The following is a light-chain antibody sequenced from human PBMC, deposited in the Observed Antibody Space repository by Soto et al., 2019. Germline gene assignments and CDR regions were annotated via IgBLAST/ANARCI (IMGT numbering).Light chain of an antibody. CDR3: AAWDDSLSVVV. CDR2: GSN. V-gene: IGLV1-47*01. J-gene: IGLJ2*01. CDR1: NSNIGGNY. Sequence: QSVLTQPPSASGTPGQRVTIAGSGSNSNIGGNYVHWYQQVPGTAPKLLIHGSNQRPSGVPDRFSGSKSGTSASLAISGLRSEDESNYYCAAWDDSLSVVVFGGGTKLTVL.